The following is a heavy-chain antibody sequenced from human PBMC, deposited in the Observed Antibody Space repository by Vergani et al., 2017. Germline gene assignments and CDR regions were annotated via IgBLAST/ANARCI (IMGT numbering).Heavy chain of an antibody. CDR1: GYPFISYF. D-gene: IGHD5-24*01. J-gene: IGHJ6*03. Sequence: QVQLMQSGAEVKKPGASVKISCRASGYPFISYFLQWVRQAPGQRLEWMGWINPNSGGTNYAQKFQGRVTMTRDTSISTAYMELSRLRSDDTAVYYCARGRPNYYYMDVWGKGTTVTVSS. CDR3: ARGRPNYYYMDV. V-gene: IGHV1-2*02. CDR2: INPNSGGT.